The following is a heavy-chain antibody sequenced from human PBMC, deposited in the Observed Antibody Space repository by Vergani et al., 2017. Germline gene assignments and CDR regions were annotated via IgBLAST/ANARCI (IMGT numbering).Heavy chain of an antibody. CDR1: GGTFSSYA. Sequence: QVQLVQSGAEVKKPGSSVKVSCKASGGTFSSYAISWVRQAPGQGLEWMGGIIPIFGTANYAQKFQGRVTITADESTSTAYMELSSLRSEDTAVYYCAGDSGRSAAIKYYYYGMDVWGQGTTVTVSS. J-gene: IGHJ6*02. CDR2: IIPIFGTA. D-gene: IGHD2-2*01. V-gene: IGHV1-69*01. CDR3: AGDSGRSAAIKYYYYGMDV.